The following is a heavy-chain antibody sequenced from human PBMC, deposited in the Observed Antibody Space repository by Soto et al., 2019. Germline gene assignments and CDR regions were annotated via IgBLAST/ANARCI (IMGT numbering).Heavy chain of an antibody. CDR2: ISAHNGNS. J-gene: IGHJ6*03. CDR1: GYTFSNYG. V-gene: IGHV1-18*01. D-gene: IGHD3-10*01. CDR3: VRDWYFYGSGSPNHMDV. Sequence: QVQLVQSGDEMRKPGASVKVSCQASGYTFSNYGITWVRQAPGQGLEWMGWISAHNGNSKYAQSLQGRLTLTTDTSTSTAYMELRSLRSDDTAVYYCVRDWYFYGSGSPNHMDVCGKGTTVSVSS.